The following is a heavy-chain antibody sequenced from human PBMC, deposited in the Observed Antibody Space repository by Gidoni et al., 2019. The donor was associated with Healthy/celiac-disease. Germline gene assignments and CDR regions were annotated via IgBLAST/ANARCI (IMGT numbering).Heavy chain of an antibody. D-gene: IGHD4-17*01. CDR2: INHSGST. CDR3: ARGIGGHETTVTRSRGDFDY. Sequence: QVQLQQWGAGLLKPSETLSLTCAVYGGSFSGYYWSWIRQPPGKGLEWIGEINHSGSTNYNPALKSRVTISVDTSKNQFSLKLSSVTAADTAVYYCARGIGGHETTVTRSRGDFDYWGQGTLVTVSS. J-gene: IGHJ4*02. V-gene: IGHV4-34*01. CDR1: GGSFSGYY.